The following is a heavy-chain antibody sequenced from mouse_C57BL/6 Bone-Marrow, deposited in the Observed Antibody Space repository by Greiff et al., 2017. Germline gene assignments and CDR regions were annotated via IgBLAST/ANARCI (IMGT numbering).Heavy chain of an antibody. CDR2: INPGSGGT. D-gene: IGHD4-1*01. CDR3: ARSKNWDSWFAY. Sequence: VQLQQSGAELVRPGTSVKVSCKASGYAFTNYLIAWVKQRPGQGLEWIGVINPGSGGTNYNEKFKGKGTLTADKSSSTAYMQLSSLTSEDSAVYFCARSKNWDSWFAYWGQGTLVTVSA. V-gene: IGHV1-54*01. J-gene: IGHJ3*01. CDR1: GYAFTNYL.